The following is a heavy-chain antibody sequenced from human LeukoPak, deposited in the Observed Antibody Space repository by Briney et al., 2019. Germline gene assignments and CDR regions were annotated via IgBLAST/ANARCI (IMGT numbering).Heavy chain of an antibody. CDR1: GFTFSKYW. V-gene: IGHV3-74*01. CDR3: ATKQWLAPPPDS. D-gene: IGHD6-19*01. Sequence: PGGSLRLSCAAAGFTFSKYWMLGVRQAPGKGLESVSRINTDGTVTTYADSVKGRFTVSRDNADNTMFLQMNNVRDEDTAVYYCATKQWLAPPPDSWGQGTPVTVSS. J-gene: IGHJ4*02. CDR2: INTDGTVT.